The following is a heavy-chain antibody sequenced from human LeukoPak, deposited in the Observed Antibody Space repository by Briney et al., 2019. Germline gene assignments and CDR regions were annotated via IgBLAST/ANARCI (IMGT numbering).Heavy chain of an antibody. V-gene: IGHV1-24*01. CDR3: ATDGGGGAANWFDP. J-gene: IGHJ5*02. CDR2: FDPEDGET. Sequence: ASVKVSCKVSGYTLTELSMHWVRQAPGKGLEWMGGFDPEDGETIYAQKFQGRVTMTEDTSTDTAYMELSSLRSEDTAVYYCATDGGGGAANWFDPWGQGTLVSVSS. CDR1: GYTLTELS. D-gene: IGHD3-16*01.